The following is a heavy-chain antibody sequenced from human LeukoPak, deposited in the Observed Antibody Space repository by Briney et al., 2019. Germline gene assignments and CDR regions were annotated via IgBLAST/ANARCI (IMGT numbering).Heavy chain of an antibody. CDR3: AVSGRGGFYYYGMDV. CDR1: GFTFSSYS. D-gene: IGHD1-26*01. Sequence: GGSLRLSCAASGFTFSSYSMNWVRQAPGKGLEWVSYISSASGSIYYADSVKGRFTISRDNAKNSLFLQMNSLRAEDTAVYYCAVSGRGGFYYYGMDVWGQGTTVTVSS. J-gene: IGHJ6*02. CDR2: ISSASGSI. V-gene: IGHV3-48*04.